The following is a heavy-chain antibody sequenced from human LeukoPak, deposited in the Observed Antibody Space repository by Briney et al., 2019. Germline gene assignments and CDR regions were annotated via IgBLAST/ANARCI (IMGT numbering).Heavy chain of an antibody. CDR3: ARGLDCSSTSCYSFDY. J-gene: IGHJ4*02. D-gene: IGHD2-2*01. V-gene: IGHV4-34*01. CDR2: INHSGST. Sequence: SETLSLTCAVYGGSFSGYYWSWIRQPPGKGLEWIGEINHSGSTNYNPSLKSRVTISVDTSKNRFSLKLSSVTAADTAVYYCARGLDCSSTSCYSFDYWNQGTLVTVSS. CDR1: GGSFSGYY.